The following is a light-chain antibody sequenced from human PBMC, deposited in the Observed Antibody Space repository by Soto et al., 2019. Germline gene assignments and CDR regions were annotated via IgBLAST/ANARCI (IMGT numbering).Light chain of an antibody. CDR1: RTIRSW. J-gene: IGKJ1*01. Sequence: DIEMTHSPCTLSGSLGDRGTTTCLATRTIRSWLAVDHQKPGKALKLLTYKSSTLKSGVPSRFSASGSGTEFTLTSSSLQPDDFATYYGQHDNSYSEAFGQGTKA. CDR2: KSS. CDR3: QHDNSYSEA. V-gene: IGKV1-5*03.